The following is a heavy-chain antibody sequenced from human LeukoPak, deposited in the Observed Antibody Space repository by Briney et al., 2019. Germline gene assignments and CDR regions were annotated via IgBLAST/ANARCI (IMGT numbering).Heavy chain of an antibody. CDR2: IYAVGSS. V-gene: IGHV4-61*02. D-gene: IGHD3-10*01. CDR3: ARGYYYRG. J-gene: IGHJ4*02. Sequence: SQTLSLTCTVSGGSVSSENSYWNWIRQPAGKGLEWIRRIYAVGSSTYNPSLKSRVTISVDTSKNQFSLRLTSMTAADTAVYYCARGYYYRGWGQGTLVTVSS. CDR1: GGSVSSENSY.